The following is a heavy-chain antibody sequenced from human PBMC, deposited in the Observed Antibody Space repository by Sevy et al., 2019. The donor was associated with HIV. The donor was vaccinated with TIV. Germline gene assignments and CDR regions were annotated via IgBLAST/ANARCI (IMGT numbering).Heavy chain of an antibody. CDR2: ISYDGSNK. CDR1: GFTFSSYA. Sequence: GGSLRLSCAASGFTFSSYAMHWVRQAPGKGLEWVAVISYDGSNKYYADSVKGRFTISRDNSKNTLYLQMNSLRAEDTTVYYCARDLRSDYWGQGTLVTVSS. CDR3: ARDLRSDY. J-gene: IGHJ4*02. V-gene: IGHV3-30-3*01.